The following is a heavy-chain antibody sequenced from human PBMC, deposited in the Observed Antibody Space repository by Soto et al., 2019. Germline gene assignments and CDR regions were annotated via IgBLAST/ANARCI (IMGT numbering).Heavy chain of an antibody. CDR1: GFTFSSYG. J-gene: IGHJ4*02. CDR2: ISYDGSNK. V-gene: IGHV3-30*18. Sequence: GGSLRLSCAASGFTFSSYGMHWVRQAPGKGLEWVAVISYDGSNKYYADSVKGRFTISRDNSKNTLYLQMNSLRAEDTAVYYCAKGRRGNWNYEENFDYWGQGTLVTVSS. CDR3: AKGRRGNWNYEENFDY. D-gene: IGHD1-7*01.